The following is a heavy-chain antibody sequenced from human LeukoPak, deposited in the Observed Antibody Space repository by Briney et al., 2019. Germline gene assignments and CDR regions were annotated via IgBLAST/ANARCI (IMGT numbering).Heavy chain of an antibody. CDR3: AGYDHTNYLAY. J-gene: IGHJ4*02. CDR1: GGSIGYNY. Sequence: LETLSLTCTVSGGSIGYNYWNWIRQSPERGLEWFGYISSSGSIDYTPSLRSRVTMSLDTSKNHLSLNLRSVSAADTAIYYCAGYDHTNYLAYWGQGILVTVSS. D-gene: IGHD1-14*01. V-gene: IGHV4-59*13. CDR2: ISSSGSI.